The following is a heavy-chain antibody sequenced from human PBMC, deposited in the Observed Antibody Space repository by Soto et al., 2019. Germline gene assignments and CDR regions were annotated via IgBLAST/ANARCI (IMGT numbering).Heavy chain of an antibody. CDR1: GYTFTSYA. D-gene: IGHD3-22*01. J-gene: IGHJ4*02. CDR2: INAGNGNT. Sequence: ASVKVSCKVSGYTFTSYAMHWVRQAPGQRLEWMGWINAGNGNTKYSQKFQGRVTITRDTSASTAYMELSSLRSEETAVYYCAREPTGPDYDSGYYHPFDYWGQGTLVPDSS. V-gene: IGHV1-3*01. CDR3: AREPTGPDYDSGYYHPFDY.